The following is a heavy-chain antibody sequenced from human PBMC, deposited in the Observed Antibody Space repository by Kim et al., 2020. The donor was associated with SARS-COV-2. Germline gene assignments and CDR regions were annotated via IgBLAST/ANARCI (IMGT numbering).Heavy chain of an antibody. D-gene: IGHD6-6*01. Sequence: DSVKGRFTIYRDNSKNPLYLQLNSVRAEDTAVYYCARATGPYTSSSGIYDSWGQGTLVSVSS. J-gene: IGHJ4*02. V-gene: IGHV3-30*01. CDR3: ARATGPYTSSSGIYDS.